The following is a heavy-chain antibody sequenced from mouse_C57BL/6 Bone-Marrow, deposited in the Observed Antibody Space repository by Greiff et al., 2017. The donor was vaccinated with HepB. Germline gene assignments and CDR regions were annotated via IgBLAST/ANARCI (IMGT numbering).Heavy chain of an antibody. CDR1: GYTFTDHT. J-gene: IGHJ2*01. CDR3: ARGYGSGYYFDY. V-gene: IGHV1-78*01. D-gene: IGHD1-1*01. CDR2: IYPRDGST. Sequence: VQLQQSDAELVKPGASVKISCKVSGYTFTDHTIHWMKQRPEQGLEWIGYIYPRDGSTMYNEKFKGKATVTADKSSSTAYMQLNSLTSEDSAVYFCARGYGSGYYFDYWGKGTTLTVSS.